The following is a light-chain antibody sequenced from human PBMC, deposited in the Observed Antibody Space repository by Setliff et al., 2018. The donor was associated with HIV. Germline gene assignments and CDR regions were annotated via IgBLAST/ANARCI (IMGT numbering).Light chain of an antibody. CDR2: CAS. CDR3: QQYYTTPLT. CDR1: QSVLYSSNNKNY. V-gene: IGKV4-1*01. Sequence: DIVMTQSPDSLAVSLGERATINCKSSQSVLYSSNNKNYLAWYQQNPGHPPKLLIYCASTRESGVPDRFSGSGSGTDFTLTISSLQAEDVAVYYCQQYYTTPLTFGQGTKMDIK. J-gene: IGKJ1*01.